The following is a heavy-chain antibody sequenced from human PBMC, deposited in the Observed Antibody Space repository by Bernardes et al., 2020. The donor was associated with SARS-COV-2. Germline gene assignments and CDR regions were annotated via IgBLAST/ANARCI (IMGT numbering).Heavy chain of an antibody. V-gene: IGHV1-3*01. Sequence: ASVKVSCKTSGYTFASFAIHWVRQAPGQRLEWVGRINGGNGDTKISEKFQGRVTFTSDISASTGYMELRSLTSEDTAVYFCARDHVDTAIVPREDWFDPWGQGTLVTVSS. D-gene: IGHD5-18*01. CDR2: INGGNGDT. J-gene: IGHJ5*02. CDR3: ARDHVDTAIVPREDWFDP. CDR1: GYTFASFA.